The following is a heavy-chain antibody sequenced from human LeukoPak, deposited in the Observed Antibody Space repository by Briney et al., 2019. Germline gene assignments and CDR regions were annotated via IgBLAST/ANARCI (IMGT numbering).Heavy chain of an antibody. Sequence: GGSLRLSCAASGFTFSSYAMSWFRQAPGKGLEWVSAISGSGGSTYYADSVKGRFTISRDNSKNTLYLQMNSLRAEDTAVYYCATIVVVTAIQYYFDYWGQGTLVTVSS. V-gene: IGHV3-23*01. J-gene: IGHJ4*02. CDR3: ATIVVVTAIQYYFDY. CDR2: ISGSGGST. D-gene: IGHD2-21*02. CDR1: GFTFSSYA.